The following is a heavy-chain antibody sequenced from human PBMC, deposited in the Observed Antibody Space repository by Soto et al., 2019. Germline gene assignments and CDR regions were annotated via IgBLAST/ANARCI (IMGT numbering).Heavy chain of an antibody. CDR3: ANDASASAPPDY. Sequence: GGSLRLSCGAFGFSFSSYAMSWVRQAPGKGLEWVSAISGNGRDTYYTDSVKGRFTISRDNSKNTLYLQMNSLRDDDTAVYYCANDASASAPPDYWGQGTLVTVS. D-gene: IGHD6-6*01. CDR1: GFSFSSYA. V-gene: IGHV3-23*01. CDR2: ISGNGRDT. J-gene: IGHJ4*02.